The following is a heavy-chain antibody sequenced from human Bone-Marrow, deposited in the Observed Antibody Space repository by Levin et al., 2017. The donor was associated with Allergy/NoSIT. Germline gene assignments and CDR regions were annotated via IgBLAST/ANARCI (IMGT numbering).Heavy chain of an antibody. J-gene: IGHJ5*02. V-gene: IGHV4-34*01. Sequence: SETLSLTCAVYGGSFSGYYWSWIRQPPGKGLEWIGEINHSGSTNYNPSLKSRVTISVDTSKNQFSLKLSSVTAADTAVYYCARGRRSVVVARRRGNWFDPWGQGTLVTVSS. D-gene: IGHD2-2*01. CDR1: GGSFSGYY. CDR3: ARGRRSVVVARRRGNWFDP. CDR2: INHSGST.